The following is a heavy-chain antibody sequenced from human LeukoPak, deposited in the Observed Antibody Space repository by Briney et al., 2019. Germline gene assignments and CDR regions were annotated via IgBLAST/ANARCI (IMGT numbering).Heavy chain of an antibody. D-gene: IGHD3-22*01. CDR3: ARHEPSSFYYESRGNWFDP. V-gene: IGHV4-39*01. CDR1: GDSITRRSYF. Sequence: PSETLSLICTVSGDSITRRSYFWAWIRQRPGKGLEWVGSVYYNGNTYYHPSLKSRVTISVDTSDNQVSLTLTSVTAADTAMYYCARHEPSSFYYESRGNWFDPWGQGAPVTVSS. CDR2: VYYNGNT. J-gene: IGHJ5*02.